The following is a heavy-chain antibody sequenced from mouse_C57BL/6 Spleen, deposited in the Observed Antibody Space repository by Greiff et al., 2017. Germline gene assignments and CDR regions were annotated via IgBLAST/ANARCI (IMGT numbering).Heavy chain of an antibody. CDR2: IYPGNSDT. V-gene: IGHV1-5*01. J-gene: IGHJ3*01. CDR1: GYTFTSYW. CDR3: TRNYDGYYDWFAY. D-gene: IGHD2-3*01. Sequence: EVQLQQSGTVLARPGASVKMSCKTSGYTFTSYWMHWVKQRPGQGLEWIGAIYPGNSDTSYNQKFKGKAKLTAVTSASTAYMELSSLTNEDSAVYYCTRNYDGYYDWFAYWGQGTLVTVSA.